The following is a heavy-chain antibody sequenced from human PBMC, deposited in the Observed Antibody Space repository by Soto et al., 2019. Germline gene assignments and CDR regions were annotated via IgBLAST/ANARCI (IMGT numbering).Heavy chain of an antibody. V-gene: IGHV4-4*02. D-gene: IGHD6-6*01. J-gene: IGHJ6*03. CDR1: SGSISSSNW. Sequence: PSETLPLTCAVSSGSISSSNWWSWVRQPPGKGLEWIGEIYHSGSTNYNPSLKSRVTISVDKSKNQFSLKLSSVTAADTAVYYCARGLAARGHYYYMDVWGKGTTVTVSS. CDR3: ARGLAARGHYYYMDV. CDR2: IYHSGST.